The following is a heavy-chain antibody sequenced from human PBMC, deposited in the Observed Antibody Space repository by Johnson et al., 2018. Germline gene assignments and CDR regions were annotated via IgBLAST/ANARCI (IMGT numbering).Heavy chain of an antibody. J-gene: IGHJ3*02. CDR3: ARDPERFAFDI. D-gene: IGHD3-16*01. Sequence: QVQLVQSGAEVKKPGSSVKVSCKASGGTFSSYTISWVRQAPGQGLEWMGRIIPILGIANYAQKFQGRVTLPEDKSPSPAYMELSSLSSEDTAGYYGARDPERFAFDIWGQGTMVTVSS. V-gene: IGHV1-69*08. CDR1: GGTFSSYT. CDR2: IIPILGIA.